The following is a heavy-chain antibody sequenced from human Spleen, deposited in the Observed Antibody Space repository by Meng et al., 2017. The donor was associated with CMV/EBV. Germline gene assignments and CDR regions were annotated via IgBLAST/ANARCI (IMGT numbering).Heavy chain of an antibody. Sequence: EVQLFCSGVGLVQPGGSLGLSCAASGVSFSSYALTWVRQPPGKGLEWVSAITGSGDTTLYAESVKGRFTISRDNSKNTLYLQMTSLRVEDTAVYYCAKDPTGTTRGYFDYWGQGTLVTVSS. J-gene: IGHJ4*02. V-gene: IGHV3-23*01. D-gene: IGHD1-1*01. CDR1: GVSFSSYA. CDR2: ITGSGDTT. CDR3: AKDPTGTTRGYFDY.